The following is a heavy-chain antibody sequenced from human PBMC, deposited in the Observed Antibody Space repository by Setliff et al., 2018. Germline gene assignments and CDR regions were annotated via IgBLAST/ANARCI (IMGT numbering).Heavy chain of an antibody. V-gene: IGHV4-39*01. J-gene: IGHJ4*02. Sequence: PSETLSLTCTVSGGSISSSSYYWGWIRQPLGKGLEGVGSIYYSGSTYYNPSLKSRVTISVDTSKNPFSLKLSTVTAADTAVYYCARLPLDVGSSRWQTGGARLSHSTTIDYWGQGTLVTVSS. CDR3: ARLPLDVGSSRWQTGGARLSHSTTIDY. CDR1: GGSISSSSYY. D-gene: IGHD6-13*01. CDR2: IYYSGST.